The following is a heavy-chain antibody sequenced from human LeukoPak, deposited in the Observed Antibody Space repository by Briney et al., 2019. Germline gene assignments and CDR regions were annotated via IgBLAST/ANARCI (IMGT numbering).Heavy chain of an antibody. CDR2: IYYTWTN. CDR1: GGSISTYF. D-gene: IGHD2-15*01. V-gene: IGHV4-59*01. Sequence: SETLSLTCTVSGGSISTYFWTWIRQSPGKGLEWIGYIYYTWTNCSNPSLKSRVTISVDTSKNQFSLSLSSVTAADTAVYYCARYHQPSGPNWLDRWGQGTLVTVST. J-gene: IGHJ5*02. CDR3: ARYHQPSGPNWLDR.